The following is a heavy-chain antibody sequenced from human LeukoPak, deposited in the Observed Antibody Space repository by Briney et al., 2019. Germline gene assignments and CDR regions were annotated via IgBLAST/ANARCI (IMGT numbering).Heavy chain of an antibody. V-gene: IGHV3-23*01. CDR3: AISPEYQPIDY. D-gene: IGHD2-2*01. CDR2: TSGSGGST. Sequence: PGGSLRLSCAASGFTFSDYYMSWIRQAPGKGLEWVSATSGSGGSTYYADSVKGRFTISRDNSKNTLYLQMNSLRAEDTAVYYCAISPEYQPIDYWGQGTLVTVSS. J-gene: IGHJ4*02. CDR1: GFTFSDYY.